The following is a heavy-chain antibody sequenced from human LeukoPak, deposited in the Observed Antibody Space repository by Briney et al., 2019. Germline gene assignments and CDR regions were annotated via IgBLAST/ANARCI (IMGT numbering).Heavy chain of an antibody. CDR3: VSFYETY. J-gene: IGHJ4*02. Sequence: GGSLGPSCAASGFTVSTNYMSWVRQAPGKGLVWVSHINSDGSWTSYADSVKGRFTISKDNAKNTVYLQMNSLRTEDTAVYYCVSFYETYWGRGTLVTVSS. CDR1: GFTVSTNY. V-gene: IGHV3-74*01. CDR2: INSDGSWT. D-gene: IGHD2/OR15-2a*01.